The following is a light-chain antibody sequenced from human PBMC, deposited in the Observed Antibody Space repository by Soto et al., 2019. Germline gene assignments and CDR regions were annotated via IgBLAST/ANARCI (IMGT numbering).Light chain of an antibody. CDR1: QSVGTY. Sequence: EIVLTQSPATLSLSPGERATLSCRASQSVGTYLAWYQQKPGQAPRLLIYDASNRATGIPARFSGSGSGTDFTLTISSLEPEDFAVYYCQVYGNSMWTFGQGTKVDIK. V-gene: IGKV3-11*01. CDR3: QVYGNSMWT. CDR2: DAS. J-gene: IGKJ1*01.